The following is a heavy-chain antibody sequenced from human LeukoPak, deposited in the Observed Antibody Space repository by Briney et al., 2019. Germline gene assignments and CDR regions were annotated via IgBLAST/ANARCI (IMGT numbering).Heavy chain of an antibody. Sequence: PSETLSLTCAVYGGSFSEYDWSWIRQPPGKGLEWIAEINHSGSTNYNPSLKSRVTISVDTSKTQFSLKLSSVTAADTAVYYCARGPRGLGMAGTFDYWDQGTLVTVSS. V-gene: IGHV4-34*01. CDR3: ARGPRGLGMAGTFDY. J-gene: IGHJ4*02. CDR1: GGSFSEYD. CDR2: INHSGST. D-gene: IGHD6-19*01.